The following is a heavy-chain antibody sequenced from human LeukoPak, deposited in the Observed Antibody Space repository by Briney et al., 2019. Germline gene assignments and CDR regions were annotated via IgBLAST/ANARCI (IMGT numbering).Heavy chain of an antibody. CDR1: GGSFSGYY. D-gene: IGHD2-2*01. J-gene: IGHJ4*02. Sequence: SETLSLTCAVYGGSFSGYYWSWIRQPPGKGLEWIGEINHSGSTNYNPSLKSRVTISVDTSKNQFSLKLSSVTAADTAVYYCARHPYCSSTSCPEEFDYWGQGTLVTVSS. V-gene: IGHV4-34*01. CDR2: INHSGST. CDR3: ARHPYCSSTSCPEEFDY.